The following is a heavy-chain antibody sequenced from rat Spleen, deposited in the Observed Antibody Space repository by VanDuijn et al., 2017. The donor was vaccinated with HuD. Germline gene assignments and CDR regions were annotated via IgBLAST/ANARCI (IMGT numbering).Heavy chain of an antibody. Sequence: EVQLVESGGGLMQPGRSLKLSCAVSGLTFSDYDMAWVRQAPTKGLEWIASISSDGDNTYYRDSVKGRFTISRDNAKNTQYLQMDSLRSEDTATYYCARHGGLRNWFAYWGQGTLVTVSS. CDR1: GLTFSDYD. V-gene: IGHV5S13*01. J-gene: IGHJ3*01. CDR3: ARHGGLRNWFAY. CDR2: ISSDGDNT. D-gene: IGHD1-11*01.